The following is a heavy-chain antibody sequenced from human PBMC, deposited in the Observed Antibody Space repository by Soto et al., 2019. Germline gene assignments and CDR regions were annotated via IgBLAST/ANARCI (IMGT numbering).Heavy chain of an antibody. CDR3: AIDRDCYGSSGYFWYYYGMDV. CDR1: GVSISSYY. D-gene: IGHD3-22*01. V-gene: IGHV4-59*07. Sequence: PSDPLSLACPVPGVSISSYYWSCLRQPPGKGLEWIGYIYYSGSTNYDPCLKSRVTISVDTSTNLCSLKLSSVTAAGTAVYYCAIDRDCYGSSGYFWYYYGMDVWGQGTTVTVSS. CDR2: IYYSGST. J-gene: IGHJ6*02.